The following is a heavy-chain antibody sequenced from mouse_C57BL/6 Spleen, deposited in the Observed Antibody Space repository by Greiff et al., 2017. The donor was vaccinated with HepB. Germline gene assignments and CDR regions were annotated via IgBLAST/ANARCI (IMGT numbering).Heavy chain of an antibody. CDR3: ARSDYGNPLWYFDV. CDR2: INPYNGGT. V-gene: IGHV1-19*01. CDR1: GYTFTDYY. J-gene: IGHJ1*03. Sequence: EVQLQQSGPVLVKPGASVKMSCKASGYTFTDYYMNWVKQSHGKSLEWIGVINPYNGGTSYNQKFKGKATLTVDKSSSTAYMELNSLTSEDSAVYYCARSDYGNPLWYFDVWGTGTTVTVSS. D-gene: IGHD2-1*01.